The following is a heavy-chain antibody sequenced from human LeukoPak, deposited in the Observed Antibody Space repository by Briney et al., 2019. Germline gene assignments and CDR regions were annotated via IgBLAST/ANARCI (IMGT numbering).Heavy chain of an antibody. CDR1: GYTFTGYY. CDR3: ARGPSGYDSSGYYHDY. V-gene: IGHV1-69*05. D-gene: IGHD3-22*01. J-gene: IGHJ4*02. CDR2: IIPIFGTA. Sequence: SVKVSCKASGYTFTGYYMHWVRQAPGQGLEWMGGIIPIFGTANYAQKFQGRVTITTDESTSTAYMELSSLRSEDTAVYYCARGPSGYDSSGYYHDYWGQGTLVTVSS.